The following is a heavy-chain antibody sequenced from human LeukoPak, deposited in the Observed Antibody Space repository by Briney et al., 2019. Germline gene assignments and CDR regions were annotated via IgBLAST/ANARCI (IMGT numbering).Heavy chain of an antibody. V-gene: IGHV4-39*07. J-gene: IGHJ6*03. CDR2: IYYSGST. CDR1: GGSISSSSYY. Sequence: SETLSLTCTVSGGSISSSSYYWGWIRQPPGKGLEWIGSIYYSGSTYYNPSLKSRVPISVDTSKNQFSLKLSSVTAADTAVYYCARGASPGQDYYYYMDVWGKGTTVTVSS. CDR3: ARGASPGQDYYYYMDV.